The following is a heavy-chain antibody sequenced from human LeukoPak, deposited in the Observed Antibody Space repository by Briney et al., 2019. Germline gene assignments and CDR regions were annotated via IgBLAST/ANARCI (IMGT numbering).Heavy chain of an antibody. V-gene: IGHV3-43*02. CDR2: ISGDGGST. Sequence: GGSLRLSCAASGFTFDEYAMHWVRQAPGKGLEWVSLISGDGGSTYYADPVKGRFTISRDNSKNSLYLQMNSLRTEDTALYYCAKGVEWLRFEYYFDYWGQGTLVTVSS. J-gene: IGHJ4*02. D-gene: IGHD5-12*01. CDR3: AKGVEWLRFEYYFDY. CDR1: GFTFDEYA.